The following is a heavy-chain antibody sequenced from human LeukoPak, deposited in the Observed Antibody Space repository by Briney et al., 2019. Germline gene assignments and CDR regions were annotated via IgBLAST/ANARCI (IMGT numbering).Heavy chain of an antibody. CDR3: SRAEDVIRYFDWLPNPDY. V-gene: IGHV1-18*04. D-gene: IGHD3-9*01. J-gene: IGHJ4*02. Sequence: ASVKVSCKASGYTFTSYGISWVRQAPGQGLEWMGWISAYNGNTNYAQKLQGRVTMTTDTSTSTAYMELRSLRSDDTAVYYFSRAEDVIRYFDWLPNPDYWGQGTLVTVSS. CDR2: ISAYNGNT. CDR1: GYTFTSYG.